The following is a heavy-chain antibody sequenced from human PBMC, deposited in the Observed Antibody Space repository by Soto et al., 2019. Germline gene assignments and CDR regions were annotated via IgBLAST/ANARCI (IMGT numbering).Heavy chain of an antibody. J-gene: IGHJ6*02. V-gene: IGHV2-26*01. CDR2: IFSNDEK. CDR1: GFSLSNARMG. CDR3: ARMGGYYDYYYGMDV. D-gene: IGHD3-3*01. Sequence: QVTLKESGPVLVKPTETLTPTCTVSGFSLSNARMGVSWIRQPPGKALEWLAHIFSNDEKSYSTSLKSRLTISKDTSKSQVVLTMTNMDPVDTATYYCARMGGYYDYYYGMDVWGQGTTVTVSS.